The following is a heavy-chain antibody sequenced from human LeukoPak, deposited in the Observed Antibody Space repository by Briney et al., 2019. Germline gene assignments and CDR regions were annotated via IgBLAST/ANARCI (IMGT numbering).Heavy chain of an antibody. V-gene: IGHV4-34*01. D-gene: IGHD2-21*02. CDR2: VNHRGGL. CDR1: VGSLSRYY. Sequence: SETLSLTCAVYVGSLSRYYWAWMRQSPGKGLEWIGEVNHRGGLNYNPSLKSRVTISVDTSKNQLSLKLNSVTAADTATYFCAGGVVVTAMEYWYFDLWGRGTLVTVSS. J-gene: IGHJ2*01. CDR3: AGGVVVTAMEYWYFDL.